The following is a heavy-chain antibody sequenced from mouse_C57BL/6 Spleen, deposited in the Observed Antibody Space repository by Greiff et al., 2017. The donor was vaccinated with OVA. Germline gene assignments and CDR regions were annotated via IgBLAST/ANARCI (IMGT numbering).Heavy chain of an antibody. CDR1: GYTFTSYG. CDR3: ARSEDYGSSPYYYAMDY. J-gene: IGHJ4*01. CDR2: IYPRSGNT. D-gene: IGHD1-1*01. V-gene: IGHV1-81*01. Sequence: VQLQQSGAELARPGASVKLSCKASGYTFTSYGISWVKQSTGQGLEWIGEIYPRSGNTYYNEKFKGKATLTADKSSSTAYMELRSLTSEDSAVYFCARSEDYGSSPYYYAMDYWGQGTSVTVSS.